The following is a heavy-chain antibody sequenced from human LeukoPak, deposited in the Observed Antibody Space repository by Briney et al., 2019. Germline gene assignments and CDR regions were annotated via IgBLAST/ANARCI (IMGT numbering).Heavy chain of an antibody. CDR3: ARDGPMWLVMGY. V-gene: IGHV1-69*06. J-gene: IGHJ4*02. CDR2: IIPIFGTA. D-gene: IGHD6-19*01. Sequence: SVKVSCKASGGTFSSYAISWVRQAPGQGLEWMGGIIPIFGTANYAQKFQGRVTITADKSTRTAYMELSSLRSEDTAVYYCARDGPMWLVMGYWGQGTRVTVSS. CDR1: GGTFSSYA.